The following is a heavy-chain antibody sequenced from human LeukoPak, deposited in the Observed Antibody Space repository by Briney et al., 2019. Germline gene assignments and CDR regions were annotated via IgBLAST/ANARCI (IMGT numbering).Heavy chain of an antibody. V-gene: IGHV4-4*07. Sequence: SETLSLTCTVSGGSISSYYWSWIRQPAGKGLEWIGRIYTSGSTNYNPSLKSRVTMSVDTSKNHFSLKLSSVTAADTAIYYCARDSRSSPYDGVDVGGRETTVTVS. CDR3: ARDSRSSPYDGVDV. CDR2: IYTSGST. J-gene: IGHJ6*02. CDR1: GGSISSYY.